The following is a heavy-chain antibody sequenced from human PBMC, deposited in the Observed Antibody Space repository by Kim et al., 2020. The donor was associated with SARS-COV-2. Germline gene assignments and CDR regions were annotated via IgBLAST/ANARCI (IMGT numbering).Heavy chain of an antibody. V-gene: IGHV1-2*02. Sequence: ASVKVSCKASGYTFTGYYMHWVRQAPGQGLEWMGWINPNSGGTNYAQKFQGRVTMTRDTSISTAYMELSRLRSDDTAVYYCAEPTGSSSNAFDIWAKGQWSPSLQ. D-gene: IGHD6-6*01. CDR2: INPNSGGT. CDR1: GYTFTGYY. CDR3: AEPTGSSSNAFDI. J-gene: IGHJ3*02.